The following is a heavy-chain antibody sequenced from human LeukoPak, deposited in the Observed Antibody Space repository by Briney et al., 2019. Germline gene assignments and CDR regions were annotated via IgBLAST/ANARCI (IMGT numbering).Heavy chain of an antibody. J-gene: IGHJ4*02. Sequence: GGSLRLSCAASGFTSKDFYMSWVRQAPGKGLEWVSYINHLGSQTDYADSVKGRFTISRDNAKNSLSLQMNNLSVDDTAVYYCVRARFTTFVYYWGQGTLVTVSS. CDR2: INHLGSQT. V-gene: IGHV3-11*05. D-gene: IGHD1-14*01. CDR1: GFTSKDFY. CDR3: VRARFTTFVYY.